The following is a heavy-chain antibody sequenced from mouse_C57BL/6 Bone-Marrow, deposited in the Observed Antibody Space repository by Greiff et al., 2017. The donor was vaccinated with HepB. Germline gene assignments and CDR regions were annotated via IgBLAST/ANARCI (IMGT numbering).Heavy chain of an antibody. V-gene: IGHV1-82*01. D-gene: IGHD1-2*01. CDR1: GYAFSSSW. Sequence: VMLVESGPELVKPGASVKISCKASGYAFSSSWMNWVKQRPGKGLEWIGRIYPGDGDTNYNGKFKGKATLTADKSSSTAYMQLSSLTSEDSAVYFCARSGVLRLFDYWGQGTTLTVSS. CDR2: IYPGDGDT. CDR3: ARSGVLRLFDY. J-gene: IGHJ2*01.